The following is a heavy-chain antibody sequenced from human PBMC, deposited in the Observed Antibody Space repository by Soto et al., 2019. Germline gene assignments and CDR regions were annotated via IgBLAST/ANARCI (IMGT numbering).Heavy chain of an antibody. D-gene: IGHD2-2*01. V-gene: IGHV1-69*13. Sequence: SVKVSCKASGGTFSSYAISWVRQAPGQGLEWMGGIIPIFGTANYAQKFQGRVTITADESTSTAYMELSSLRSEDTAVYYCARDETPHIVVVPAALYGMDVWGQGTTVTVSS. CDR2: IIPIFGTA. CDR1: GGTFSSYA. J-gene: IGHJ6*02. CDR3: ARDETPHIVVVPAALYGMDV.